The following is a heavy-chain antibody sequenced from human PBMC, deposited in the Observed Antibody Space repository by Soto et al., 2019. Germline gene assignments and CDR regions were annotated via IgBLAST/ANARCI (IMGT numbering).Heavy chain of an antibody. CDR1: GYTFTGCY. V-gene: IGHV1-2*02. CDR2: INPNSGGT. D-gene: IGHD3-10*01. J-gene: IGHJ4*02. CDR3: ASTGNFGSGTSFRVDY. Sequence: ASVKVSCKASGYTFTGCYVHWVRQAPGQGLEWMGWINPNSGGTIYSQKFQGRVTMTRDTSINTAYMALSSLTFDDTAVYYCASTGNFGSGTSFRVDYWGQGTLVTVSS.